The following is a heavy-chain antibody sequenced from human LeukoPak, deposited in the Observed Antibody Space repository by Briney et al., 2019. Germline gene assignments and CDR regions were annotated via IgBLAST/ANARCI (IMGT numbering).Heavy chain of an antibody. J-gene: IGHJ4*02. CDR2: TFYRSKWYN. D-gene: IGHD3-16*01. V-gene: IGHV6-1*01. CDR3: VRSGSEGALDY. Sequence: SQTLSLTCAISGDRVSSNSVAWNWVRQSPSRGLEWLGRTFYRSKWYNTYAVSVKSRITISPDTSKNQFSLQLNSVTPDDTAVYYCVRSGSEGALDYWGQGTLVTVSS. CDR1: GDRVSSNSVA.